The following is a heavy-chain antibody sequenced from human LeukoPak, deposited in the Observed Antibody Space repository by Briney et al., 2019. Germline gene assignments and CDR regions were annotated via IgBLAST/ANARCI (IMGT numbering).Heavy chain of an antibody. V-gene: IGHV3-23*01. Sequence: GGPLRLSCAASRFTFSSCAMSWVRQAPGKGLEWVSVISGSGDNTYYADSVKGRFTISRDNSKNTLYLQMNSLRAEDTAVYYCAKSRYIVVVVAARDYWGQGTLVTVSS. CDR3: AKSRYIVVVVAARDY. CDR1: RFTFSSCA. J-gene: IGHJ4*02. CDR2: ISGSGDNT. D-gene: IGHD2-15*01.